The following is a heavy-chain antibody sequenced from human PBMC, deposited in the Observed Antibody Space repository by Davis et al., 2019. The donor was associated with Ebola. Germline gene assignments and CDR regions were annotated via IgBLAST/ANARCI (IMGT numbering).Heavy chain of an antibody. Sequence: SETLSLTCTVSGGSISTSVYYWSWIRQHPGKGLEWIGYIYYSGSTFYNPSLKSRVTISVDTSKNQFSLNLSSVTAADTAVYYCAKGEQYCSDISCYSFDAFGSWGQGTMVTVSS. V-gene: IGHV4-31*03. CDR2: IYYSGST. D-gene: IGHD2-2*01. CDR1: GGSISTSVYY. J-gene: IGHJ3*02. CDR3: AKGEQYCSDISCYSFDAFGS.